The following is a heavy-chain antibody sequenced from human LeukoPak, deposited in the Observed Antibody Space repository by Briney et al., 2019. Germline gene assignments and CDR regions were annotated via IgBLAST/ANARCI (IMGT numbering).Heavy chain of an antibody. CDR1: GFTFSNYW. CDR3: ARVMTSGYYTFDY. J-gene: IGHJ4*02. Sequence: PGGSLRLSCAASGFTFSNYWMNWARQAPGKGLEWVANIKYDGSEKYYVDSVKGRFTISRDNAKHSLYLQMNSLRAEDTAVYYCARVMTSGYYTFDYWGQGTLVTVSS. CDR2: IKYDGSEK. V-gene: IGHV3-7*01. D-gene: IGHD3-22*01.